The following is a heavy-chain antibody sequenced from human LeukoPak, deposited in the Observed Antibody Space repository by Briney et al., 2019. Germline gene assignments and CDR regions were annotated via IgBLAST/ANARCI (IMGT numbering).Heavy chain of an antibody. CDR2: IYTSGST. D-gene: IGHD3-10*01. J-gene: IGHJ2*01. Sequence: SETLSLTCAVYGGSFSGYYWSWIRQPAGKGLEWIGRIYTSGSTNYNPSLKSRVTISVDTSKNQFSLKLSSVTAADTAVYYCASSKGSLSSKINWYFDLWGRGTLVTVSS. CDR3: ASSKGSLSSKINWYFDL. V-gene: IGHV4-59*10. CDR1: GGSFSGYY.